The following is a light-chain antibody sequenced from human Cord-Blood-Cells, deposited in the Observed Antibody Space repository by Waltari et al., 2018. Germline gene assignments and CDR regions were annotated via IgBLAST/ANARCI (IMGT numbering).Light chain of an antibody. CDR3: QQYGSSPHS. Sequence: TQSTGTLSLSPGERATLSCRASQSVSSSYLAWYQQKPGQAPRLLIYGASSRATGIPDRFSGSGSGTDFTLTISRLEPEDFAVYYCQQYGSSPHSFGQGTKLEIK. V-gene: IGKV3-20*01. J-gene: IGKJ2*03. CDR1: QSVSSSY. CDR2: GAS.